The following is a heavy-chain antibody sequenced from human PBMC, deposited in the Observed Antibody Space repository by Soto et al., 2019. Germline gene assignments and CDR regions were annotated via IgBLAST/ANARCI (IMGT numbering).Heavy chain of an antibody. CDR3: VRLIGNSWLDP. D-gene: IGHD1-26*01. Sequence: SQTLSLTCAISGDSVSSSSVTWNWIRQSPSRGLEWLGRTYYRSKWYNDYAESVKSRITINPDTSKNQFSLHLNSVTPEDTAVYYCVRLIGNSWLDPWGQGTPVTVSS. CDR1: GDSVSSSSVT. CDR2: TYYRSKWYN. J-gene: IGHJ5*02. V-gene: IGHV6-1*01.